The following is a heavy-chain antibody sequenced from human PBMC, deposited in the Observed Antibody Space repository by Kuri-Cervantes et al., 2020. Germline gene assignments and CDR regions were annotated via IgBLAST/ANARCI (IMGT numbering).Heavy chain of an antibody. D-gene: IGHD6-13*01. CDR2: FDPEDGET. CDR3: AREQQLVPPGYYGMDV. Sequence: ASVKVSCKVSGYTLTELSMHWVRRAPGKGLEWMGGFDPEDGETIYAQKFQGRVTMTEDTSTDTAYMELRSLRSDDTAVYYCAREQQLVPPGYYGMDVWGQGTTVTVSS. J-gene: IGHJ6*02. CDR1: GYTLTELS. V-gene: IGHV1-24*01.